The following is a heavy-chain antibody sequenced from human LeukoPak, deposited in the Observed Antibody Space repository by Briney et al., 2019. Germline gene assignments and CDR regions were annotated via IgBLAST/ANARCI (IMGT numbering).Heavy chain of an antibody. J-gene: IGHJ4*02. V-gene: IGHV3-33*01. CDR3: AGEIFGSGSYPDY. CDR2: IWHDASHK. CDR1: GFTFSSYA. D-gene: IGHD3-10*01. Sequence: PGGSLRLFCAASGFTFSSYAMHWVRQAPGKGLEWVALIWHDASHKFYTDSVKGRFTISRDNSKNTVFLKMNSLTAEDTAVYYCAGEIFGSGSYPDYWGQGTLVTVSS.